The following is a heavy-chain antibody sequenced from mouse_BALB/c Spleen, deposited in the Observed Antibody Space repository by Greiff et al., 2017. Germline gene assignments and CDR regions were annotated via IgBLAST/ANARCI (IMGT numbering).Heavy chain of an antibody. CDR2: IDPENGDT. V-gene: IGHV14-4*02. J-gene: IGHJ3*01. CDR1: GFNIKDYY. D-gene: IGHD4-1*01. Sequence: VQLQHSGAELVRSGASVKLSCTASGFNIKDYYMHWVKQRPEQGLEWIGWIDPENGDTEYAPKFQGKATMTADTSSNTAYLQLSSLTSEDTAVYYCIHNWDGAAYWGQGTLVTVSA. CDR3: IHNWDGAAY.